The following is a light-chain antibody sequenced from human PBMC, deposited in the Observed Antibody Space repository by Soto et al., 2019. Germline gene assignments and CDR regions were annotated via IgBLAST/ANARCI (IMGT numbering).Light chain of an antibody. CDR2: AAS. V-gene: IGKV1-27*01. CDR1: QGISYY. Sequence: DIPMTQSPSSLSTSVGDRVTITCRASQGISYYLAWYQQKPGKVPKLLIFAASTLQSGVPSRFSGSGSGTDFTRTISSLQSEDVGTYYCQSYNSAPLTFGGGTKVDIK. J-gene: IGKJ4*01. CDR3: QSYNSAPLT.